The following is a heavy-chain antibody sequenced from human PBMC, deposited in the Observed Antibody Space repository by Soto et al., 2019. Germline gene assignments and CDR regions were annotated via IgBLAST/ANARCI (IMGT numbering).Heavy chain of an antibody. V-gene: IGHV3-74*01. Sequence: GGSLRLSCAASGFTFSSNWMHWVRQAPGKGLVWVSRINTDGSSTGYADSVKGRFNISRDNAKNTLYLQMNSLRAEDTAVYYSARADTFYYDSHDYLDYWGQGTLVTVSS. CDR1: GFTFSSNW. D-gene: IGHD3-22*01. CDR3: ARADTFYYDSHDYLDY. CDR2: INTDGSST. J-gene: IGHJ4*01.